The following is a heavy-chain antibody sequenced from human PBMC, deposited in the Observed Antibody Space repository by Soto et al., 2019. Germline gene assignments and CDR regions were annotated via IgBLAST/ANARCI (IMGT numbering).Heavy chain of an antibody. CDR2: IYHSGST. D-gene: IGHD5-18*01. V-gene: IGHV4-4*02. J-gene: IGHJ4*02. CDR1: GGSIRSSHW. Sequence: SETLSLTCTVSGGSIRSSHWWSWVRQPPGKGLERIGEIYHSGSTNLDPSLKSRVTLSVDKSKNQFSLKLTSVTAADTAVYYCAKSRERGYSYGYGGYWGQGTLVTVSS. CDR3: AKSRERGYSYGYGGY.